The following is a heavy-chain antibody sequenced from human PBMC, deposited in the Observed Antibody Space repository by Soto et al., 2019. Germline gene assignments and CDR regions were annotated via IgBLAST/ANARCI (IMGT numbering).Heavy chain of an antibody. D-gene: IGHD3-10*01. CDR1: GFTFSSYA. J-gene: IGHJ6*02. CDR3: EKEERGLLWFGELRGNYYGMDV. Sequence: GGSLRLSCAASGFTFSSYAMSWVRQAPGKGLEWVSAISGSGGSTYYADSVKGRFTISRDNSKNTLYLQMNSLRAEDTAVYYCEKEERGLLWFGELRGNYYGMDVWGQGSTVTVSS. CDR2: ISGSGGST. V-gene: IGHV3-23*01.